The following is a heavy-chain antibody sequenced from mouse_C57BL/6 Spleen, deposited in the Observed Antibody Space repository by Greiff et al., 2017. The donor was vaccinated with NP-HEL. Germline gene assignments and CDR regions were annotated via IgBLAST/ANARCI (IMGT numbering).Heavy chain of an antibody. CDR3: ARRGGYDYAMDY. V-gene: IGHV5-12*01. J-gene: IGHJ4*01. D-gene: IGHD2-2*01. CDR1: GFTFSDYY. Sequence: EVKLMESGGGLVQPGGSLKLSCAASGFTFSDYYMYWVRQTPEKRLEWVAYISNGGGSTYYPHTVKGRFTISRDNAKNTLYLQMSRLKSEDTAMYYCARRGGYDYAMDYWGQGTSVTVSS. CDR2: ISNGGGST.